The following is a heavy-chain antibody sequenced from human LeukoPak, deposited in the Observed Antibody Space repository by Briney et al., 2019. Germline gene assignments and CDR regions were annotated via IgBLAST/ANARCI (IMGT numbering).Heavy chain of an antibody. Sequence: SETLSLTCAVSGGSISSSNWWSWVRQPPGKGLEWIGEIYHSGNTNYNPSLKSRVTISVDKSKNQFSLKLSSVTAADTAVYYCARAPHYCGSGSYLWGSYYYGMDVWGKGTTVTVSS. CDR1: GGSISSSNW. D-gene: IGHD3-10*01. CDR3: ARAPHYCGSGSYLWGSYYYGMDV. V-gene: IGHV4-4*02. J-gene: IGHJ6*04. CDR2: IYHSGNT.